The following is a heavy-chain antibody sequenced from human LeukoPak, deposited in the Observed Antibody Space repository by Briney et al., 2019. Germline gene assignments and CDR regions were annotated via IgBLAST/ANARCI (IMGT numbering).Heavy chain of an antibody. CDR3: ARVAEAAAFDY. Sequence: GGSLRLSCAASGFTFSTYSMNWVRQAPGKGLEWVSSISRSGRHIYCADSMKGRFTISRDNAKNSLYLQMNGLRAEYTAVYYCARVAEAAAFDYWGQGTLVTVSS. CDR1: GFTFSTYS. V-gene: IGHV3-21*01. J-gene: IGHJ4*02. CDR2: ISRSGRHI. D-gene: IGHD6-13*01.